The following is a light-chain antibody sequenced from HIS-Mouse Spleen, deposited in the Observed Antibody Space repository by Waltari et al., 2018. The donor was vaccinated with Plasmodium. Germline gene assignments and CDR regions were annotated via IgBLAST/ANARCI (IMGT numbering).Light chain of an antibody. J-gene: IGKJ2*01. CDR1: QDISNY. CDR2: DAS. V-gene: IGKV1-33*01. CDR3: QQYDNLPYT. Sequence: DIQMTQSPSSLSASVGDRVTITCQASQDISNYLNWYQKKPGKAPKLLIYDASNLETGVPSRFSGSGSGTDFTFTISSLQPEDIATYYCQQYDNLPYTCGQGTKLEIK.